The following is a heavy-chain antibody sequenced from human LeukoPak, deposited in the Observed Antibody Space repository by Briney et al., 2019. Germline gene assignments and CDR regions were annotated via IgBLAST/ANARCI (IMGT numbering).Heavy chain of an antibody. Sequence: PGGSLRLSCAASGFTFSSYGMHWVRQAPGKGLEWVAVISYDGTNKYYADSVKGRFTISRDNSKNTLYLQMNSLRAEDTAVYYCAKGVVVPAAMEGAVWYYYYYMDVWGKGTTVTVSS. CDR2: ISYDGTNK. CDR3: AKGVVVPAAMEGAVWYYYYYMDV. D-gene: IGHD2-2*01. J-gene: IGHJ6*03. CDR1: GFTFSSYG. V-gene: IGHV3-30*18.